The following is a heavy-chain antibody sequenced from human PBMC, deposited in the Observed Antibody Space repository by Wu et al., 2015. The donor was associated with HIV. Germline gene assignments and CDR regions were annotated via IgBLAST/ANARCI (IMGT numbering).Heavy chain of an antibody. CDR3: VRDQQWPTKYYHYYGMDV. CDR2: ITTHNGNT. D-gene: IGHD6-19*01. J-gene: IGHJ6*02. CDR1: GYTFITHA. V-gene: IGHV1-18*01. Sequence: QVQLVQSGGDVKKSGASVKVSCKASGYTFITHAITWVRQAPGQRPEWMGWITTHNGNTNYAQKLQGRVTMTTDTSTSTAYMELRSLRSDDTAVYYCVRDQQWPTKYYHYYGMDVWGQGTTVTVSS.